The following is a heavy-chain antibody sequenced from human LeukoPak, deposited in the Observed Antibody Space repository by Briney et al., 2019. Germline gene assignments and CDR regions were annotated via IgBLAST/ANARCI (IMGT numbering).Heavy chain of an antibody. J-gene: IGHJ4*02. V-gene: IGHV1-18*01. CDR1: GYTFTSYG. Sequence: ASVKVSCKASGYTFTSYGISWVRQAPGQGLEWMGWISAYNGNTNYAQKLQGRVTMTTDTSTSTACMELRSLRSDDTAVYYCARDHYTTYYYDSSGYRDYWGQGTLVTVSS. CDR2: ISAYNGNT. D-gene: IGHD3-22*01. CDR3: ARDHYTTYYYDSSGYRDY.